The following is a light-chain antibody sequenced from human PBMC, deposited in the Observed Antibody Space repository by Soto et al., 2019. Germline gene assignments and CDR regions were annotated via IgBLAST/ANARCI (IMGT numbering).Light chain of an antibody. J-gene: IGLJ2*01. Sequence: QSVLTQPPSASGTPGQRVTISCSGSSSNIGSNYVYWYQQLPGTAPKLLIYRNNQRPSGVPDRFSDSKSGTSASRAISGLRSEDEADYYCAAWDDSLSGPVFGGGTKLTVL. V-gene: IGLV1-47*01. CDR2: RNN. CDR1: SSNIGSNY. CDR3: AAWDDSLSGPV.